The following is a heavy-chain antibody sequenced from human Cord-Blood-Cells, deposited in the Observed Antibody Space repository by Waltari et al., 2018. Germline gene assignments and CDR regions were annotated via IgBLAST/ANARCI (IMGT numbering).Heavy chain of an antibody. J-gene: IGHJ4*02. CDR2: INTNTGNP. CDR1: GYTFTSYA. D-gene: IGHD3-3*01. CDR3: ARDTNTIFGVVIIDYFDY. Sequence: QVQLVQSGSELKKPGASVKVSCKASGYTFTSYAMYWVRQAPGHGLEWMGWINTNTGNPTYAPGFTGRFVFSLDTSVSTAYLQISSLKAEDTALYYCARDTNTIFGVVIIDYFDYWGQGTLVTVSS. V-gene: IGHV7-4-1*02.